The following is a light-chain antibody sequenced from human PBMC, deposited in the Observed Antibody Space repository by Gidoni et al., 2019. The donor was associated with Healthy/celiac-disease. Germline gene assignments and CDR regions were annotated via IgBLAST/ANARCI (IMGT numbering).Light chain of an antibody. CDR1: QSVSSN. CDR3: QQYNNWHPLT. J-gene: IGKJ4*01. V-gene: IGKV3-15*01. CDR2: GAS. Sequence: IVMTQSPATLSVSPGESSTLSCRAIQSVSSNLSWYQQKPGQAPRLLIYGASTSATGIPARLSGSGYGTEFTITISSLQYEDFAVYYCQQYNNWHPLTFGGGNKVEIK.